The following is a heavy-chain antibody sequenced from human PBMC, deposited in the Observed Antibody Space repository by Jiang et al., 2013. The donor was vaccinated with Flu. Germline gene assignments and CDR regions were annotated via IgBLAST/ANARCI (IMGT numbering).Heavy chain of an antibody. Sequence: VQLVESGAEVKKPGASVKVSCKASGYTFTSYYMHWVRQAPGQGLEWMGIINPSGGSTSYAQKFQGRVTMTRDTSTSTVYMELSSLRSEDTAVYYCARASYDSSGYYRALDFDYWGQGTLVTVSS. V-gene: IGHV1-46*01. D-gene: IGHD3-22*01. J-gene: IGHJ4*02. CDR3: ARASYDSSGYYRALDFDY. CDR1: GYTFTSYY. CDR2: INPSGGST.